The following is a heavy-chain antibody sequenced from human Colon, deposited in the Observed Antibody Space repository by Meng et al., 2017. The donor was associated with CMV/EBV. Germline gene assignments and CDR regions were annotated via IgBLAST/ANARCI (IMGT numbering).Heavy chain of an antibody. CDR3: ARLFDDRPGWFDP. D-gene: IGHD3-10*01. J-gene: IGHJ5*02. CDR2: IYRTGGT. CDR1: GFTVSSNY. Sequence: GGSLRLSCAASGFTVSSNYISWVRQAPGKGLEWVSVIYRTGGTYYADSVKGRFTISRDNFKNTVYFQMNSLRPEDSAVYYCARLFDDRPGWFDPWGQGTLVTVSS. V-gene: IGHV3-53*05.